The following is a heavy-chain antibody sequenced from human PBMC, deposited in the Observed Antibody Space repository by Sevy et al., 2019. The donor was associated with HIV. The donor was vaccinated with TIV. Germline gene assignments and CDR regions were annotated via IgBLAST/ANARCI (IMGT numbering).Heavy chain of an antibody. CDR1: GYTFTSYD. Sequence: ASVKVSCKASGYTFTSYDINWVRQATGQGLEWMGWMNPNSGNTGYAQKFQGRVTMTRNTSISTAYMELSSLRSEDTAGYYCARGHSDCSSTSCYGKSYYYGMDVWGQGTTVTVSS. D-gene: IGHD2-2*01. CDR3: ARGHSDCSSTSCYGKSYYYGMDV. V-gene: IGHV1-8*01. CDR2: MNPNSGNT. J-gene: IGHJ6*02.